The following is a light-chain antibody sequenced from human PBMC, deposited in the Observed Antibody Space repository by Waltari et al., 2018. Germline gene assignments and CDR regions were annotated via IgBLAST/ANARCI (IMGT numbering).Light chain of an antibody. CDR2: GAS. CDR1: QSVWNSY. Sequence: EVVLTQSPGTLSLSPGERATLSCRASQSVWNSYLAWYQQKPGQAPRLLIYGASLRATGILERCSGSGSGTDFTLTIMSMEPEDFALYHCQQYGNSPLTFGGGTRVEI. CDR3: QQYGNSPLT. J-gene: IGKJ4*02. V-gene: IGKV3-20*01.